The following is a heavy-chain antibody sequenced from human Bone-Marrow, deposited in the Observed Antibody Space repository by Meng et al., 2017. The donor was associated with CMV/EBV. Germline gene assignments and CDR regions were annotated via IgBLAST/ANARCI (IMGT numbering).Heavy chain of an antibody. CDR2: INWNGGST. V-gene: IGHV3-20*04. D-gene: IGHD3-22*01. CDR1: GFTFDDYG. J-gene: IGHJ4*02. Sequence: GESLKISCAASGFTFDDYGMSWVRQAPGKGLEWVSGINWNGGSTGYADSVKGRFTISRDNAKNTVYLQMYSLRDEDTAVYYCAKDPMIYDGCAYSFEYWGQGTRVTVSS. CDR3: AKDPMIYDGCAYSFEY.